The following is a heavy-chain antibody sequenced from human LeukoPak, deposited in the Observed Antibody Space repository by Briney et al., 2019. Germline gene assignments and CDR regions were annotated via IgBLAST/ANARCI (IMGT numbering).Heavy chain of an antibody. CDR2: ISAYNGNT. D-gene: IGHD2-15*01. CDR1: GYTFTSYG. Sequence: ASGKVSCKASGYTFTSYGISWVRQAPGQGLEWMGWISAYNGNTNYAQKLQGRVTMTTDTSTSTAYMELRSLRSDDTAVYYCARDRRTARAAGSWFDPWGQGTLVTVSS. J-gene: IGHJ5*02. CDR3: ARDRRTARAAGSWFDP. V-gene: IGHV1-18*01.